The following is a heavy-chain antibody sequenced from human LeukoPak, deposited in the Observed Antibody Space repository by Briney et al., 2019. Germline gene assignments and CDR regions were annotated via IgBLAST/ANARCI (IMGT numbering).Heavy chain of an antibody. D-gene: IGHD3-22*01. J-gene: IGHJ4*02. CDR1: GGSTSSDSYY. CDR2: IYTSGST. CDR3: ARVTTGGYYNY. V-gene: IGHV4-61*02. Sequence: PSQTLSLTCTVSGGSTSSDSYYWRWIRQPAGTGLEWIGRIYTSGSTNYNPSLKSRVTISLDTSENHFSLKLSSVTAADTAVYYCARVTTGGYYNYWGQGTLVTVSS.